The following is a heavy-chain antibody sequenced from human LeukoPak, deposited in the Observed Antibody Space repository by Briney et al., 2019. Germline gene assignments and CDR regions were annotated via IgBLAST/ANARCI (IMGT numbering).Heavy chain of an antibody. CDR1: GFTFSSYW. Sequence: GGSLRLSCAASGFTFSSYWMSWVRQAPGKGLEWVGRIKSKTDGGTTDYAAPVKGRFTISRDDSKNTLYLQMNSLKTEDTAVYYCTTVPNPYYYGSGSYLRLDPWGQGTLVTVSS. CDR3: TTVPNPYYYGSGSYLRLDP. V-gene: IGHV3-15*01. J-gene: IGHJ5*02. D-gene: IGHD3-10*01. CDR2: IKSKTDGGTT.